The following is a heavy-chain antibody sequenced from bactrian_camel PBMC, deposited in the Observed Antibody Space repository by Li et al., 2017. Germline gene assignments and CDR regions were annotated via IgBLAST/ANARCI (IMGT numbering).Heavy chain of an antibody. Sequence: HVQLVESGGGSVQPGGSLRLSCASSGFTLGRYCMGWFRQTPGKPRESVAAMMIGDRFGYTEYLDSVRDRLTISYDNAGNTLDLQMNNLKPADTAMYYCAAATQVIACNSQFFYVWGRGTQVTVS. V-gene: IGHV3S1*01. CDR1: GFTLGRYC. CDR3: AAATQVIACNSQFFYV. J-gene: IGHJ4*01. D-gene: IGHD1*01. CDR2: MMIGDRFGYT.